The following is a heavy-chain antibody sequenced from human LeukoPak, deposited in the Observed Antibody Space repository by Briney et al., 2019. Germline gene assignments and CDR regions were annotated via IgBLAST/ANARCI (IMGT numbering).Heavy chain of an antibody. Sequence: GSVKVSCKASGYTFTSYDINWVRQATGQGLEWMGWMNPNSGNTGNAQKFQGRVTMTRNTSISTAYMELSSLRSEDTAVYYGARGEYLAVAGTEVRYWGQGTLVTVSS. V-gene: IGHV1-8*01. CDR3: ARGEYLAVAGTEVRY. J-gene: IGHJ4*02. CDR1: GYTFTSYD. D-gene: IGHD6-19*01. CDR2: MNPNSGNT.